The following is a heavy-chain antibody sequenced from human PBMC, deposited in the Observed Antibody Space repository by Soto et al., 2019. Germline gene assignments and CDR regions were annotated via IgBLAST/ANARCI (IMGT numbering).Heavy chain of an antibody. Sequence: QVQLVQSGAEVKRPESSMKVSCKPSGGTFNNYALNWVRQAPVQGLEWMGAIIPTPGTTKYAQKFQGKLTITADKVTSTVYMGLSSDTLEDTLVHHCARWGVVSCRSAVLINTPLHYCGHGTLLCVAS. J-gene: IGHJ4*01. CDR3: ARWGVVSCRSAVLINTPLHY. CDR1: GGTFNNYA. CDR2: IIPTPGTT. V-gene: IGHV1-69*06. D-gene: IGHD2-2*01.